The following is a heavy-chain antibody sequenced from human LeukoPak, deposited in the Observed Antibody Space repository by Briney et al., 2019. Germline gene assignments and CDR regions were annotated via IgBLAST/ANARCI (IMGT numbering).Heavy chain of an antibody. CDR2: IWYDGSNK. J-gene: IGHJ4*02. V-gene: IGHV3-30*02. Sequence: GGSLRLSCAASGFTLSSYGMHWVRQAPGKGLEWVAVIWYDGSNKYYADSVKGRFTISRDNSKNRLYLQMNSLRAEDTAVYYCAKEFSGYLASFEYWGQGTLVTVSS. CDR1: GFTLSSYG. CDR3: AKEFSGYLASFEY. D-gene: IGHD3-22*01.